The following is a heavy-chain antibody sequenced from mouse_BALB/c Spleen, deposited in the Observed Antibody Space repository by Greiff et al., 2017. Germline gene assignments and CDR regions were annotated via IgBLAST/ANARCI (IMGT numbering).Heavy chain of an antibody. Sequence: EVQVVESGGGLVKPGGSLKLSCAASGFTFSSYAMSWVRQTPEKRLEWVASISSGGSTYYPDSVKGRFTISRDNARNILYLQMSSLRSEDTAMYYCARVSTMITTSAWFAYWGQGTLVTVSA. CDR1: GFTFSSYA. D-gene: IGHD2-4*01. CDR2: ISSGGST. V-gene: IGHV5-6-5*01. J-gene: IGHJ3*01. CDR3: ARVSTMITTSAWFAY.